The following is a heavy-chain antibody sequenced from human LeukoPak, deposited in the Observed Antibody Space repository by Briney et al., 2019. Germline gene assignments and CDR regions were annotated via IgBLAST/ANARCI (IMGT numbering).Heavy chain of an antibody. D-gene: IGHD2-21*02. Sequence: ASVKVSCKASGFTFTSSAMQWVRQARGRRLEWIGWIVVGSGNTNYAQKFQERVTITRDMSTSTAYMELSSLRSEDTAVYYCAAASEIVVVTADAFDIWGQGTMVTVSS. V-gene: IGHV1-58*02. J-gene: IGHJ3*02. CDR3: AAASEIVVVTADAFDI. CDR1: GFTFTSSA. CDR2: IVVGSGNT.